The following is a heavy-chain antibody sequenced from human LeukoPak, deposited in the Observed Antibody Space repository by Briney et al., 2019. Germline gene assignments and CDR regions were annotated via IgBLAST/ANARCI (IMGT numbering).Heavy chain of an antibody. Sequence: PSETLSLTCAVSGYSISSGNFWGWIRQPPGKGLEWIGSIYHSGSTYYNPTLKSRVTISLDTSKNQFSLRLSSVTAADTAVYYCARWHSTGPSNALDIWGQGTMLIVSS. V-gene: IGHV4-38-2*01. J-gene: IGHJ3*02. CDR1: GYSISSGNF. CDR3: ARWHSTGPSNALDI. D-gene: IGHD2/OR15-2a*01. CDR2: IYHSGST.